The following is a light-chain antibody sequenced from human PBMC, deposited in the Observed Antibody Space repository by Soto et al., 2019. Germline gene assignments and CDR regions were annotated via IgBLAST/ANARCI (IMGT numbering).Light chain of an antibody. CDR3: AARDNSLSRWV. J-gene: IGLJ3*02. CDR1: SSNIGTNY. CDR2: CND. Sequence: QSVLTQPPSASGTPGQRVTISCSGSSSNIGTNYVYWYKQLPGTAPKLLIYCNDQRPSGVPDRLSGSKPGTSASLAISGLRSEDEADYYCAARDNSLSRWVFGGGTKLTVL. V-gene: IGLV1-47*02.